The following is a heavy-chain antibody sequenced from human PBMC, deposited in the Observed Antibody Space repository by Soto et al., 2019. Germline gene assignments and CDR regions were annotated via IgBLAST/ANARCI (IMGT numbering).Heavy chain of an antibody. J-gene: IGHJ6*02. CDR2: IWYDGSNK. D-gene: IGHD3-3*01. V-gene: IGHV3-33*08. CDR1: GFTFSSYA. CDR3: ARDSNTIFGVVIAYYYYGMDV. Sequence: GGSLRPSCAASGFTFSSYAMHWVRQAPGKGLEWVAVIWYDGSNKYYADSVKGRFTISRDNSKNTLYLQMNSLRAEDTAVYYCARDSNTIFGVVIAYYYYGMDVWGQGTTVTVSS.